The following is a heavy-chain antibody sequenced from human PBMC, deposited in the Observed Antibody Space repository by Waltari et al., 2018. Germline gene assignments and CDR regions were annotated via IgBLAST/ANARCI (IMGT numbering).Heavy chain of an antibody. CDR3: TRIRITIFGVVKIGDS. CDR1: GFTFGDYA. CDR2: IRSKAYGGTT. D-gene: IGHD3-3*01. V-gene: IGHV3-49*04. J-gene: IGHJ4*02. Sequence: EVQLVESGGGLVQPGRSLRLSCTASGFTFGDYAMSWVRQAPGKGLEWVGFIRSKAYGGTTAYAASVKGRFTISTDDSKSIAYLQMNSLKTEDTAVYYCTRIRITIFGVVKIGDSWGQGTLVTVSS.